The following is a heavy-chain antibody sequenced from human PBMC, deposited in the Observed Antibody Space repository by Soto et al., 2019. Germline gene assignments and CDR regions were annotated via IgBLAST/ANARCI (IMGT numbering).Heavy chain of an antibody. CDR3: ARTMFDSGATNYSPFAY. Sequence: QVQLQESGPGLVKPSETLALTCTVAGGSVSSGHYYWRWGRQPPGKGLEWIGSFDYTGKINYNPPLNSQVTIVITASKNKSSPRMSSVTAADTAVSDWARTMFDSGATNYSPFAYWGKGTLVTASS. CDR1: GGSVSSGHYY. V-gene: IGHV4-61*01. D-gene: IGHD4-17*01. J-gene: IGHJ4*02. CDR2: FDYTGKI.